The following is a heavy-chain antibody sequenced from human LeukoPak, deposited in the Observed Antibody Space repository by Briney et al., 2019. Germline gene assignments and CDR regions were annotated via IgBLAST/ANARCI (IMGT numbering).Heavy chain of an antibody. CDR1: GFTFSKHW. CDR3: ARDERLLSFLK. D-gene: IGHD3-3*01. J-gene: IGHJ4*02. CDR2: ITGSGGST. V-gene: IGHV3-23*01. Sequence: GGSLRLSCAASGFTFSKHWMSWVRQAPGKGLEWVSGITGSGGSTYYADSVKGRFTISRDNSKNTLYLQMNSLRAEDTAIYYCARDERLLSFLKWGQGTLVTVSS.